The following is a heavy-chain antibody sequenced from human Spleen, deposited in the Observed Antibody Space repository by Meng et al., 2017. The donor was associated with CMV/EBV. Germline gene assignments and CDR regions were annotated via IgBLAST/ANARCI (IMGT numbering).Heavy chain of an antibody. CDR3: ARHHVEMASRVSDY. CDR1: GGSIRSSSFY. D-gene: IGHD5-24*01. Sequence: SETLSLTCTVSGGSIRSSSFYWGWIRQPPGKGLEWIGTVSYSGYPYYNPSLKSRVSISADASKNLFSLNLSSVTAADTAVYYCARHHVEMASRVSDYWVQGTLVTVSS. V-gene: IGHV4-39*01. J-gene: IGHJ4*02. CDR2: VSYSGYP.